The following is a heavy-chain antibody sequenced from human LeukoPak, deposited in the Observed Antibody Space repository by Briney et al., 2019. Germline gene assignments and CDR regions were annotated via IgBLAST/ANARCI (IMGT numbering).Heavy chain of an antibody. Sequence: GGSLRLSCAASGFTFSRHWMHWVRQAPGKGLVWISRINSDAGDTNYADFVKGRFTISRDNAKNTVYLQINSLRDEDTAVYYCARICSSTDCLIPDWGQGTLVTVSS. CDR2: INSDAGDT. CDR3: ARICSSTDCLIPD. D-gene: IGHD2-2*01. J-gene: IGHJ4*02. CDR1: GFTFSRHW. V-gene: IGHV3-74*01.